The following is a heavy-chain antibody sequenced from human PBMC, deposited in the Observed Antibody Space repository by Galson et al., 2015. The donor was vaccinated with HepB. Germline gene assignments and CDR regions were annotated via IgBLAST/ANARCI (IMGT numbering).Heavy chain of an antibody. CDR3: AKDMYSGSFSHYFDS. CDR1: GFTFRSHA. J-gene: IGHJ4*02. Sequence: SLRLSCAASGFTFRSHAMNWVRQAPGKGLEWVSAISYFGISTEYADYVRGRFTVSRDDSTNTLYLQMTGLRAEDTAVYYCAKDMYSGSFSHYFDSWGQGTPVTVSS. V-gene: IGHV3-23*01. D-gene: IGHD1-26*01. CDR2: ISYFGIST.